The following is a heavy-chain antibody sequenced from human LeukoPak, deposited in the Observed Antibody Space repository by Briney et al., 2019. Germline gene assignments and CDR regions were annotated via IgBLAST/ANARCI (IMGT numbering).Heavy chain of an antibody. CDR2: INHSGST. V-gene: IGHV4-34*01. CDR3: ARGAAYYDFWSGYLDRPMDYFDY. Sequence: SETLSLTCAVYGGSFSGYYWSWIRQPPGKGLEWIGEINHSGSTNYNPSLKSRVTISVDTSKNQFSLKLSSVTAADTAVYYCARGAAYYDFWSGYLDRPMDYFDYWGRGTLVTVSS. D-gene: IGHD3-3*01. CDR1: GGSFSGYY. J-gene: IGHJ4*02.